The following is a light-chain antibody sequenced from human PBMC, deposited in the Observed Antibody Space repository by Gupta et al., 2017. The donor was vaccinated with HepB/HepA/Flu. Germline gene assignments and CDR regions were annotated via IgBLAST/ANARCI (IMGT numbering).Light chain of an antibody. CDR2: LGS. V-gene: IGKV2-28*01. J-gene: IGKJ3*01. CDR3: RQARQNQGLFT. Sequence: DIVLTQSPLSLPVTPGEPASISCRSSQSLLHSNGYNYLDWYLQKPGQSPQLLIYLGSNRASGVTDRCSGSGEGTDFTLKISRGEADDVGVYYCRQARQNQGLFTFGPGTKVDIK. CDR1: QSLLHSNGYNY.